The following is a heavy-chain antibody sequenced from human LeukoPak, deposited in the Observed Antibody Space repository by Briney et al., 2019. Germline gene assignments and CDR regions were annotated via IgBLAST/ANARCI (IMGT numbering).Heavy chain of an antibody. CDR3: ARDEVTWVPNAARVVDY. D-gene: IGHD2-15*01. CDR1: GFTFSSYR. Sequence: GGSLRLSCAASGFTFSSYRMTWVRQAPGKGLEWVSSISSSSSYIYYADSVKGRFTISRDNAKNSLYLQMNSLRAEDTAVYYCARDEVTWVPNAARVVDYWGQGTLVTVSS. J-gene: IGHJ4*02. V-gene: IGHV3-21*01. CDR2: ISSSSSYI.